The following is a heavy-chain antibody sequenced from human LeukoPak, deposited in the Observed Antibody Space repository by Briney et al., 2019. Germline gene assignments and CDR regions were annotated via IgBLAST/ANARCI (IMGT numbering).Heavy chain of an antibody. J-gene: IGHJ4*02. Sequence: PGGSLRLSCAPSGFTFSSYAMSWVCQAPGKGLEWVSAITGSPGSTYYAHPVRGPFTISRDNSKNTLYLQMNSRRAEDTAVYYCAKDMGSGWYGGTDCFDYWGQGSMVTVSS. CDR1: GFTFSSYA. CDR3: AKDMGSGWYGGTDCFDY. CDR2: ITGSPGST. V-gene: IGHV3-23*01. D-gene: IGHD6-19*01.